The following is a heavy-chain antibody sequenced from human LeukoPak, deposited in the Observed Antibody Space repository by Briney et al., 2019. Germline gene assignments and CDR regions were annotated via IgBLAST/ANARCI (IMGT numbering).Heavy chain of an antibody. Sequence: PGGSLRLSCAASGFTFNSYEMNWVRQAPGKGLEWVSAIIGSGSSTCYADSVKGRFTISRDNSKNTLFLQMNSLRAEDTAVYYCAKDRAQQLVLDFWGQGTLVTVSS. V-gene: IGHV3-23*01. CDR3: AKDRAQQLVLDF. D-gene: IGHD6-13*01. CDR1: GFTFNSYE. J-gene: IGHJ4*02. CDR2: IIGSGSST.